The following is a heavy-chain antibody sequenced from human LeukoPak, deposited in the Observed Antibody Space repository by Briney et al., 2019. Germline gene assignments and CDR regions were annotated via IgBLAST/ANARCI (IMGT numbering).Heavy chain of an antibody. CDR2: INAGNGNT. J-gene: IGHJ2*01. D-gene: IGHD5-18*01. CDR1: GYTFTSYG. V-gene: IGHV1-3*03. CDR3: ARGTGYSYGYWYFDV. Sequence: ASVKVSCKASGYTFTSYGISWVRQAPGQRLEWMGWINAGNGNTKYLQEFQGRVTITRDTSATTVYLELSSLRSEDTAVYYCARGTGYSYGYWYFDVWGRGTLVTVSS.